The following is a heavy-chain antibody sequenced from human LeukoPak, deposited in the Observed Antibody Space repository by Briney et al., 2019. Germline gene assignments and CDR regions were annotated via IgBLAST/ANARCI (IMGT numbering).Heavy chain of an antibody. CDR2: ISSSSTTI. CDR3: ARGPHFQH. V-gene: IGHV3-48*01. J-gene: IGHJ1*01. Sequence: GGSLRLSCAASGFTFSSYSMNWVRQAPGKGLEWVSYISSSSTTIYYADSVKGRFTISRDNAKNSLYLQMNSLRAEDTAVYYCARGPHFQHWGQGTLVTVSS. CDR1: GFTFSSYS.